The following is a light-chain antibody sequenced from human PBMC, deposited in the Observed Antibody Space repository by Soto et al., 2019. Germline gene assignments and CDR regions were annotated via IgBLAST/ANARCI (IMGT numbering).Light chain of an antibody. V-gene: IGKV3-20*01. Sequence: EILLALSPRTVSLSIGESHTLSCRASESVSSSYLAWYQQKPGQAPRLLIYGASTRATGIPATFSGSGSGTEFTLTISSLQPEDFAVYYCQQYDNSPWTFGQGTKVDIK. CDR2: GAS. CDR3: QQYDNSPWT. J-gene: IGKJ1*01. CDR1: ESVSSSY.